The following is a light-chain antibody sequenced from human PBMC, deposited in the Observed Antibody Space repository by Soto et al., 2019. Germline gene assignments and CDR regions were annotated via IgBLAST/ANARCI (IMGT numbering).Light chain of an antibody. Sequence: QSALTQPASVSGSPGQSITISCTGTSSDVGGYKHVAWYQQYPGKAPKLIIFEVSDRPSGVSNRFSGSKSGNTASLTISGLQAEDEADYYCSSYTSSSTLYVFGTGTKLTVL. J-gene: IGLJ1*01. CDR1: SSDVGGYKH. CDR2: EVS. V-gene: IGLV2-14*01. CDR3: SSYTSSSTLYV.